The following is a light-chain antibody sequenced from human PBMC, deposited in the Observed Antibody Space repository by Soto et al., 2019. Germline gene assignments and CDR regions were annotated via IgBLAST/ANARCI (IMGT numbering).Light chain of an antibody. V-gene: IGKV1-5*03. CDR2: KAS. J-gene: IGKJ1*01. CDR3: QHYDHYPIT. Sequence: DIQMTQSPSTLSSSIGDRVAMACRASQNINNWLAWYQQKPGKAPKLLIYKASSLESGVPSRFSGSGSGTEFTLTISSLQPDDLASYYCQHYDHYPITFGQGTKVDIK. CDR1: QNINNW.